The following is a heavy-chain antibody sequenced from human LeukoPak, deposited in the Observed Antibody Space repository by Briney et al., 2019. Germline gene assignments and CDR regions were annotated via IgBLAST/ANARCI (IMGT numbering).Heavy chain of an antibody. CDR1: GGSISTDSCY. CDR2: IYYNGNT. V-gene: IGHV4-39*07. CDR3: ARASDYYGMDV. J-gene: IGHJ6*02. Sequence: SETLSLTCTVSGGSISTDSCYWGWIRQPPGKGLEWIGSIYYNGNTYYNLSLKSRVTMSVDTSKNQFSLNLSSVTAADTAVYYSARASDYYGMDVWGQGTLVTVSS.